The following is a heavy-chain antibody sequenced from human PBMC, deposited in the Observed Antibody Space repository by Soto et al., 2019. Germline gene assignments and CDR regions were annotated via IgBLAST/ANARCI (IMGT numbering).Heavy chain of an antibody. D-gene: IGHD1-26*01. V-gene: IGHV4-39*01. CDR3: SRHRLRSYGKLGYYFDY. CDR1: GGSISSSSYY. Sequence: PSETLSLTCTVSGGSISSSSYYWGWIRQPPGKGLEWIGSIYYSGSTYYNPSLKSRVTISVGTSKNQFSLKLSSVTAADTAVYYCSRHRLRSYGKLGYYFDYWGQGTLVTVSS. CDR2: IYYSGST. J-gene: IGHJ4*02.